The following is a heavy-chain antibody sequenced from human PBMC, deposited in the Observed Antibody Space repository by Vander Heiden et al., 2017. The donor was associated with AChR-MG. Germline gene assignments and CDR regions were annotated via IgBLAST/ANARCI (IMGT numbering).Heavy chain of an antibody. CDR3: ARDYYGLWTGYYFDS. J-gene: IGHJ4*02. CDR1: GFSFSSYW. CDR2: INNDGSKA. Sequence: EVQLVQSGGGVVQPGESLRLSCAASGFSFSSYWMHWVRQVPGKGLVWVARINNDGSKAVYADSVKGRFTISRDNAKDMLFLQLESLTAEDAAIYYCARDYYGLWTGYYFDSWGQGALVTVST. D-gene: IGHD3-16*01. V-gene: IGHV3-74*01.